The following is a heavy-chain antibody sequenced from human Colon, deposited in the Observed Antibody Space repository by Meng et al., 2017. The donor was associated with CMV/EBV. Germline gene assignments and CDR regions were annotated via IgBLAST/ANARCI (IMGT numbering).Heavy chain of an antibody. CDR3: ARDTYYAIFGVVINQNYYYYGMDV. CDR1: GYTFTSYD. Sequence: ASVKVSCKASGYTFTSYDINWVRQATGQGLEWMGWMNPNSGNTGYAQKFQGRVTITRNTSISTAYMELSSLRSEDTAVYYCARDTYYAIFGVVINQNYYYYGMDVWGQGTTVTVSS. D-gene: IGHD3-3*01. CDR2: MNPNSGNT. J-gene: IGHJ6*02. V-gene: IGHV1-8*03.